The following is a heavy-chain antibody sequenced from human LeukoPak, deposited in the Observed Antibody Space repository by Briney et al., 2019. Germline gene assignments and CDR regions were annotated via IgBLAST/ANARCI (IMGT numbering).Heavy chain of an antibody. V-gene: IGHV3-74*03. D-gene: IGHD4-17*01. CDR3: ARASTTVPNLLDN. J-gene: IGHJ4*02. Sequence: QPGGSLRLSGVASGFTFSTYWMNWVRQAPGKGLLWVSRLSGDGSSTKYADSLKGRFTISRDNAKNTLYLQMSSLRAEDTAVYFCARASTTVPNLLDNWGQGTLVTVSS. CDR2: LSGDGSST. CDR1: GFTFSTYW.